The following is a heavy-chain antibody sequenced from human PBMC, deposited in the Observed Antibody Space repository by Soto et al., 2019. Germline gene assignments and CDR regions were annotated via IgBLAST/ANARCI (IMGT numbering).Heavy chain of an antibody. Sequence: QVQLQQWGAGLLKPSETLSLTCAVYGGSFSGYYWSWIRQPPGKGLEWIGEINHSGSTNYNPSLKSRVTISVDTSKNQVSLKLSSVPAADTAVYYCARGKVAAAAYYYYYYGMDVWGQGTTVTVSS. CDR1: GGSFSGYY. J-gene: IGHJ6*02. V-gene: IGHV4-34*01. D-gene: IGHD6-13*01. CDR2: INHSGST. CDR3: ARGKVAAAAYYYYYYGMDV.